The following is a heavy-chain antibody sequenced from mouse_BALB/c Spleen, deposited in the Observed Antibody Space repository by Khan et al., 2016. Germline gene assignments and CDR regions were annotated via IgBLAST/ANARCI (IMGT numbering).Heavy chain of an antibody. CDR3: ARGGDYDYDSACFAY. J-gene: IGHJ3*01. D-gene: IGHD2-4*01. CDR2: ISYDGSN. Sequence: EVQLQESGPGLVKPSQSLSLTCSVTGYSITSGYYWNWIRQFPGNKLEWMGYISYDGSNNYNPSLKNRISITRDTSKNQFFLKLNSVTTEDPATYYCARGGDYDYDSACFAYWGQGTLVTVAA. V-gene: IGHV3-6*02. CDR1: GYSITSGYY.